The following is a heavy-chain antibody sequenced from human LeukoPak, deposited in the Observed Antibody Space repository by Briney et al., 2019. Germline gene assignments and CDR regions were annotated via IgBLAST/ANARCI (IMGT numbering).Heavy chain of an antibody. J-gene: IGHJ4*02. CDR2: IYSGGST. CDR3: ARLPGHIVGATTHPPDY. CDR1: GFTVSYNY. Sequence: PGGSLRLSCAASGFTVSYNYMTWVRQAPGKGLEWVSVIYSGGSTYYADSVKGRFTTSRDNSKNTLYLQMNSLGAEDTAVYYCARLPGHIVGATTHPPDYWGQGTLVTVSS. D-gene: IGHD1-26*01. V-gene: IGHV3-53*01.